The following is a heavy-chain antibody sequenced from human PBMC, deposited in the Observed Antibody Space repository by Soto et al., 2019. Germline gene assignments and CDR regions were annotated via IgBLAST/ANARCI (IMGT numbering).Heavy chain of an antibody. CDR2: IIPIFGTA. J-gene: IGHJ4*02. V-gene: IGHV1-69*13. Sequence: SVKVSCKASGGTFSSYAISWVRQAPGQGLEWMGGIIPIFGTANYAQKFQGRVTITADESTSTAYMELSSLRSEDTAVYYCASQLGIAVAGIYFDYWGQGTLVTVSS. CDR3: ASQLGIAVAGIYFDY. D-gene: IGHD6-19*01. CDR1: GGTFSSYA.